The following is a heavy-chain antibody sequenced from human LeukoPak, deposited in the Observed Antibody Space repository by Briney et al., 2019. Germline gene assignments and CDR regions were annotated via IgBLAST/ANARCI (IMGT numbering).Heavy chain of an antibody. CDR1: GGSTSSYY. CDR3: AISSHPARYYFDY. D-gene: IGHD6-6*01. J-gene: IGHJ4*02. V-gene: IGHV4-59*01. CDR2: IYYSGST. Sequence: SETLSLTCTVSGGSTSSYYWSWIRQPPGKGLEWIGYIYYSGSTNYNPSLKSRVTISVDTSKNQFSLKLSSVTAADTAVYYCAISSHPARYYFDYWGQGTLVTVSS.